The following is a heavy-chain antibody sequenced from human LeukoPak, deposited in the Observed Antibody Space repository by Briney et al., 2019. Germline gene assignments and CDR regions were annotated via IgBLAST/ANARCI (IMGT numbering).Heavy chain of an antibody. CDR1: GFTFSRYS. V-gene: IGHV3-21*01. J-gene: IGHJ6*03. CDR3: ARDASQYGSYDYYMDV. D-gene: IGHD2-2*01. Sequence: GGPLRLSCAASGFTFSRYSMNWVRQAPGQGLESVSSISISSSYIYYADSVKGRFTMSRDNAKNSLYLQVNSLRAEDTAVYYCARDASQYGSYDYYMDVWGKGTTVTISS. CDR2: ISISSSYI.